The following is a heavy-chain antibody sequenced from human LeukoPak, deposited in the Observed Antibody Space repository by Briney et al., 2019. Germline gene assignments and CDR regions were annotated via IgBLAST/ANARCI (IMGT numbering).Heavy chain of an antibody. CDR3: ARDSYGAYLYFDY. D-gene: IGHD4/OR15-4a*01. Sequence: GGSLRLSCAASGFIFSNCVMHWVRQAPGKGLEWVAVMYSDGSTQYYADSVKGRFTISRDNSKTRLYLQMTSLRAEDTAVYYCARDSYGAYLYFDYWGQGTLVTVSS. J-gene: IGHJ4*02. CDR1: GFIFSNCV. CDR2: MYSDGSTQ. V-gene: IGHV3-33*01.